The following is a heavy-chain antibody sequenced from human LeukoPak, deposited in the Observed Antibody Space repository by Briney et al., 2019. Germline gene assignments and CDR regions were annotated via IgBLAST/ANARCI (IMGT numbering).Heavy chain of an antibody. D-gene: IGHD3-22*01. J-gene: IGHJ4*02. CDR1: GFTFSSYG. CDR3: AKGRTYYYDSSGSLFDY. Sequence: GGSLRLSCAASGFTFSSYGMHWVRQAPGKGLEWVAFIRYDGSNKYYADSVKGRFTISRDNSKNTLYLQMNSLRAEDTAVYYCAKGRTYYYDSSGSLFDYWGQGTLVTVSS. V-gene: IGHV3-30*02. CDR2: IRYDGSNK.